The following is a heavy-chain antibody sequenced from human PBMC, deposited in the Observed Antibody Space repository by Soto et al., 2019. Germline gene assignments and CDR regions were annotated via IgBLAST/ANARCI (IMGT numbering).Heavy chain of an antibody. V-gene: IGHV3-21*01. CDR1: GFTFSSYS. J-gene: IGHJ3*02. Sequence: GGSLRLSCAASGFTFSSYSMNWVRQAPGKGLEWVSSISSSSSYIYYADSVKGRFTISRDNAKNSLYLQMNSLRAEDTAVYYGARDRYCSGGSCYSGAFDIWGQGTMVTVSS. CDR3: ARDRYCSGGSCYSGAFDI. CDR2: ISSSSSYI. D-gene: IGHD2-15*01.